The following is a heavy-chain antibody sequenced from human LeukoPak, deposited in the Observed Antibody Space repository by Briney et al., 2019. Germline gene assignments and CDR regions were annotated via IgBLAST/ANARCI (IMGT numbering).Heavy chain of an antibody. CDR1: GFTFSSYS. J-gene: IGHJ4*02. CDR2: ISSSSSTI. CDR3: ARDQSTSLDY. V-gene: IGHV3-48*02. D-gene: IGHD2-2*01. Sequence: GGSLRLSRAASGFTFSSYSMNWVRQAPGKGLEWVSYISSSSSTIYYADSVKGRFTISRDNAKNLLYLQMNSLRDEDTAVYYCARDQSTSLDYWGQGTLVTVSS.